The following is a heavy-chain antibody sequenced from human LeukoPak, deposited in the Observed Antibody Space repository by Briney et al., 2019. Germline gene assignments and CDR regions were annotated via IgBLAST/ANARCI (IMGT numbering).Heavy chain of an antibody. CDR3: ARGHNFGRLHPFDF. Sequence: GGSLRLSCAASGFTVSSHYMSWVRQAPGKGLEWVSVIYSGGSTYYAESVKGKFTITRENSKNTLYLQMNSLRAEDTAVYYCARGHNFGRLHPFDFWGQGTLVTVSS. CDR1: GFTVSSHY. V-gene: IGHV3-66*01. D-gene: IGHD3-9*01. J-gene: IGHJ4*02. CDR2: IYSGGST.